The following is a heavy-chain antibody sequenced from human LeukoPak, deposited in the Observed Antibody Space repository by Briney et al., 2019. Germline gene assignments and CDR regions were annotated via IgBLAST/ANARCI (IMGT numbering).Heavy chain of an antibody. Sequence: ASGKVSCKASGYTFTGYYMHWVRQAPGQGLEWMGWINPNSGGTNYATKFQGRVTMTRDTSTSTGYMELSRLRSDDTAVYYCARASYYYDSSGYPGYYFDYWGQGTLVTVSS. V-gene: IGHV1-2*02. CDR1: GYTFTGYY. CDR2: INPNSGGT. D-gene: IGHD3-22*01. CDR3: ARASYYYDSSGYPGYYFDY. J-gene: IGHJ4*02.